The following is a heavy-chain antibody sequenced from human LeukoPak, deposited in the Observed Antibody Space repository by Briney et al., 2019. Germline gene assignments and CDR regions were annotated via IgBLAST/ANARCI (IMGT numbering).Heavy chain of an antibody. V-gene: IGHV3-23*01. J-gene: IGHJ1*01. Sequence: GGSLRLSCAASGFTFSDYYMSWIRQAPGKGLEWVSAISGSGGSTYYADSVKGRFTISRDNSKNTLYLQMNSLRAEDTAVYYCAKDSSGSYSPQHWGQGTLVTVSS. CDR3: AKDSSGSYSPQH. CDR1: GFTFSDYY. CDR2: ISGSGGST. D-gene: IGHD1-26*01.